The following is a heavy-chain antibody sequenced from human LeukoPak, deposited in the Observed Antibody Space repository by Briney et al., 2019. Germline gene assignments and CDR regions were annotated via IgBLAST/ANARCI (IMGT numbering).Heavy chain of an antibody. V-gene: IGHV3-7*01. CDR2: IKQDGSAK. D-gene: IGHD2-8*01. CDR1: GFTFSSYW. Sequence: GSLRLSCAASGFTFSSYWMTWVRQVPGKGLAWVANIKQDGSAKYYMDSVKGRFTISRDNAKNSLYLQMNSLGAEDTAVYYCARVNPLMAPGAFDIWGQGTMVAVSS. CDR3: ARVNPLMAPGAFDI. J-gene: IGHJ3*02.